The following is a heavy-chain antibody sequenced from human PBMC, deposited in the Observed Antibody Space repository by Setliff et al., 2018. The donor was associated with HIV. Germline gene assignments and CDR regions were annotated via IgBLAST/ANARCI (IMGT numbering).Heavy chain of an antibody. CDR1: GWSLNDYY. V-gene: IGHV4-34*01. Sequence: SETLSLTCAVYGWSLNDYYWSWIRLPPGKGLEWIGEINHSGSTNYNPSLKSRVTISVDTSKNQFSLKLTSVTAADTAVYYCARDWNHYFYYMDVWGKGTTVTVSS. D-gene: IGHD1-1*01. CDR2: INHSGST. J-gene: IGHJ6*03. CDR3: ARDWNHYFYYMDV.